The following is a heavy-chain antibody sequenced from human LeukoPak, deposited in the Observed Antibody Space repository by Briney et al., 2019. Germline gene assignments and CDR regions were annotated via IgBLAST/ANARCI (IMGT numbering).Heavy chain of an antibody. CDR2: ISGSGGST. V-gene: IGHV3-23*01. D-gene: IGHD3-9*01. Sequence: GGSLRLSCAASGFTFSSYAMSWAPQAPGKGLDWVSAISGSGGSTYYADSVKGRFTISRDNSKNTLYLQMNSLRAEDTAVYYVTILNYYYYYMDVWGKGTTVTVSS. CDR3: TILNYYYYYMDV. CDR1: GFTFSSYA. J-gene: IGHJ6*03.